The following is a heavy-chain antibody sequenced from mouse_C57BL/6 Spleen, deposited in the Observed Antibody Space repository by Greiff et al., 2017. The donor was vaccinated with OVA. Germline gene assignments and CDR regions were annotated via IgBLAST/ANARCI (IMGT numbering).Heavy chain of an antibody. CDR1: GYTFTSYW. Sequence: VQLQQPGAELVRPGSSVKLSCKASGYTFTSYWMHWVKQRPIQGLEWIGNIDPSDSDTHYNQKFKDKATLTVDKSSSTAYMQLSSLTSEDSAVYYCASDYGSPFAYWGQGTLVTVSA. CDR3: ASDYGSPFAY. J-gene: IGHJ3*01. CDR2: IDPSDSDT. V-gene: IGHV1-52*01. D-gene: IGHD1-1*01.